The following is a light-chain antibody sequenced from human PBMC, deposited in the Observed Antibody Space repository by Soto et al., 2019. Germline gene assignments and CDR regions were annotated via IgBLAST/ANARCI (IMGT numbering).Light chain of an antibody. CDR2: KAS. CDR1: QSISSW. J-gene: IGKJ1*01. V-gene: IGKV1-5*03. Sequence: DIQMTQSPSTLSASVGDRVTITCRASQSISSWLAWYQQKPGKAPKLLIYKASSLESGVQSRFSGSGSGTEFTLTISSLQTDDVATYYCQQYNSYSWTFGQGTKVEIK. CDR3: QQYNSYSWT.